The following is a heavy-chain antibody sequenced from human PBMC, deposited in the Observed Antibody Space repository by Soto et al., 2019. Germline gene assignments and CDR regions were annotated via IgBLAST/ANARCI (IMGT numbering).Heavy chain of an antibody. Sequence: ASVKVSCKASGYTFTNYYMHWVRQAPGQGLEWMGVIHYSGATPTYAQKFQGRVTMARDTSTSTVYVELSSLTSEDTAVYYCASGGPDLSTKGSFSYLRQRTLVTFSS. V-gene: IGHV1-46*01. CDR3: ASGGPDLSTKGSFSY. CDR2: IHYSGATP. CDR1: GYTFTNYY. J-gene: IGHJ4*02.